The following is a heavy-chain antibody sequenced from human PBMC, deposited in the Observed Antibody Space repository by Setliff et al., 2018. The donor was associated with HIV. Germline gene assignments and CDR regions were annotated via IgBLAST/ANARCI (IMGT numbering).Heavy chain of an antibody. V-gene: IGHV1-46*01. Sequence: PAASVKVSCKASGYTFTSYYIHWVRQAPGQGLEWMGRINPSGGSTSYAQKFQGRVTMTRDTSTSTVYMELSSLRSEDTAMYYCARGRGRYYDSRSYLDYWGQGTLVTVSS. J-gene: IGHJ4*02. CDR3: ARGRGRYYDSRSYLDY. CDR2: INPSGGST. CDR1: GYTFTSYY. D-gene: IGHD3-22*01.